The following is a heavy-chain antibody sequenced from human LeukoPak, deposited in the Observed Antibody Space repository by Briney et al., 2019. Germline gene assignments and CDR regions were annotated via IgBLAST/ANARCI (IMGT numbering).Heavy chain of an antibody. V-gene: IGHV4-4*02. D-gene: IGHD1-1*01. J-gene: IGHJ3*02. CDR2: IYHSGST. Sequence: PSETLSLTCGVSGDSISSSTWWNWVRQPPGKGLDWIGEIYHSGSTNSNPSLKSRVIISVDKTKNQFSLKLNSVTAADTAMYYCARGHNENRYKSTIDIWGQGTMVTVSS. CDR3: ARGHNENRYKSTIDI. CDR1: GDSISSSTW.